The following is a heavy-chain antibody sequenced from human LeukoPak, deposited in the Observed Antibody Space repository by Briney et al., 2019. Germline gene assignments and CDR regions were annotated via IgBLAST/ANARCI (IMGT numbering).Heavy chain of an antibody. J-gene: IGHJ5*02. CDR3: VRRQALRGRHRAFDP. Sequence: GASVKVSCKASGGTFSNYAISWVRQAPGQGSEWLGGIIPMFGSAKYAQKFQGRVTITTDESTTTAYMDLISLISEDTAVYYCVRRQALRGRHRAFDPWGQGTLVTVSS. CDR2: IIPMFGSA. CDR1: GGTFSNYA. D-gene: IGHD6-25*01. V-gene: IGHV1-69*05.